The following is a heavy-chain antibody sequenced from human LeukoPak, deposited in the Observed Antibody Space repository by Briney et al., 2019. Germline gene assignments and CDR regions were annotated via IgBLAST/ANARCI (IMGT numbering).Heavy chain of an antibody. V-gene: IGHV1-2*02. Sequence: ASVKVSCKAPGYTFTGYYIHWVRQAPGQGLELMGWINPNSGGTNYAQKFQGRVTMTRDTSISTAYMELSSLRSDDTAVYYCATARERNSVYSSLDYWGQGTLVTVSS. J-gene: IGHJ4*02. CDR2: INPNSGGT. D-gene: IGHD5/OR15-5a*01. CDR1: GYTFTGYY. CDR3: ATARERNSVYSSLDY.